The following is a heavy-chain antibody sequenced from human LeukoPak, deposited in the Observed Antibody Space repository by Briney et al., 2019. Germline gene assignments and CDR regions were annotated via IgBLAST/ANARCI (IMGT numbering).Heavy chain of an antibody. J-gene: IGHJ4*02. V-gene: IGHV3-7*01. CDR1: GFTFSSYW. Sequence: RGSLRLSCAASGFTFSSYWMSWVRQAPGKGLEWVANIKEDGREKNYVDSVKGPFTISRDNAENSLYLQIQSLRAEDTAVYYCAATLTATTAFYWGQGTLVTVSS. CDR2: IKEDGREK. D-gene: IGHD4-17*01. CDR3: AATLTATTAFY.